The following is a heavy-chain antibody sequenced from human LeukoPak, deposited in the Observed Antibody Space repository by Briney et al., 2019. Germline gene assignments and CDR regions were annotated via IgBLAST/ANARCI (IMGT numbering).Heavy chain of an antibody. CDR3: ARVSGMNIED. V-gene: IGHV4-38-2*01. CDR2: IYHRGST. Sequence: PSETLSLTCAVSGYSISSGYYWGWIRQPPGKGLEWIGSIYHRGSTYYNPSLKSRATISVDMSKNQFSLRLSSMTAADTAVYCARVSGMNIEDWGLGTLVTVSS. J-gene: IGHJ4*02. CDR1: GYSISSGYY. D-gene: IGHD3-10*01.